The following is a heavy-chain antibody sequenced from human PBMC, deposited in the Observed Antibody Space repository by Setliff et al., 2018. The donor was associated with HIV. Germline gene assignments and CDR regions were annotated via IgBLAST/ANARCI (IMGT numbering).Heavy chain of an antibody. CDR3: ARGGASSKYLDP. CDR1: GGSISPYY. D-gene: IGHD2-15*01. V-gene: IGHV4-59*01. CDR2: ISDRGTT. Sequence: KTSETLSLTCTVSGGSISPYYWSWIRLPPGKGLEWIAWISDRGTTNYNPSLKSRVTLSVDTSKNQFSLSLASVTGADTAVYYCARGGASSKYLDPWGRGTLVTVSS. J-gene: IGHJ5*02.